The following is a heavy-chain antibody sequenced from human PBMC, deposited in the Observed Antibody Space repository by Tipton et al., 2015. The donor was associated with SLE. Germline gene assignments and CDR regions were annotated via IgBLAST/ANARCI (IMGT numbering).Heavy chain of an antibody. CDR3: ARDPYNGEGY. CDR1: GGSISSYY. J-gene: IGHJ4*02. CDR2: IHYSGTT. V-gene: IGHV4-59*12. D-gene: IGHD1-1*01. Sequence: TLSLTCTVSGGSISSYYWSWIRQPPGKGLEWIGYIHYSGTTYYNPSLKSRGSISLDTSENQFSLKLSSVTAADTAVYYCARDPYNGEGYWGQGTLVTVSS.